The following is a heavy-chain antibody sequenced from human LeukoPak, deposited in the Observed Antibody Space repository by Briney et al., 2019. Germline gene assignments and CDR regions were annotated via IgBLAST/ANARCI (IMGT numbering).Heavy chain of an antibody. CDR1: GYTFTSYG. D-gene: IGHD2-2*02. Sequence: ASVKVSCKASGYTFTSYGISWVRQAPGQGLEWMGWISAYNGNTNYAQKLQGRVTMTTGASTSTAYMELRSLRSDDTAVYYCARDPRCSSTSCYSFRFDPWGQGTLVTVSS. CDR2: ISAYNGNT. J-gene: IGHJ5*02. CDR3: ARDPRCSSTSCYSFRFDP. V-gene: IGHV1-18*01.